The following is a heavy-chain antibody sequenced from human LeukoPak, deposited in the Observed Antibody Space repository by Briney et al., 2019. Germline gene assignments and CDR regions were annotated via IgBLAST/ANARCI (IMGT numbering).Heavy chain of an antibody. CDR3: ARGSIAVAALDY. V-gene: IGHV3-74*01. CDR1: GFTFSSYW. Sequence: PGGSLRLSCAASGFTFSSYWMRWVRQAPGKGLVWVSRINSDGSSTSYADSVKGRFTISRDNAKNTLYLQMNSLRAEDTAVYYCARGSIAVAALDYWGQGTLVTVSS. CDR2: INSDGSST. D-gene: IGHD6-19*01. J-gene: IGHJ4*02.